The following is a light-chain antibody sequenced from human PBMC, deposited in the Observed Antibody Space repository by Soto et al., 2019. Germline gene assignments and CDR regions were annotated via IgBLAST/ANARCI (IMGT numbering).Light chain of an antibody. CDR2: GAS. V-gene: IGKV3-20*01. CDR3: QRYAASPYT. J-gene: IGKJ2*01. Sequence: EIVLTQSPGTLSLSPGERATLSCRASQFVGGSYLAWYQQKPGQAPRLLFYGASNVAPGIPARFSGSGSGTEFTLTISRLEPEDFAVYYCQRYAASPYTFGQGTKLEIK. CDR1: QFVGGSY.